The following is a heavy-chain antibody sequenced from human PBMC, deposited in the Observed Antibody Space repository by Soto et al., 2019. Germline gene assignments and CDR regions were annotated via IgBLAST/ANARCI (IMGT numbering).Heavy chain of an antibody. CDR1: GVTFSGSA. Sequence: GGSLRLACAASGVTFSGSAMHWVRQASGKGLEWVGRIRSKANSYATAYAASVKGRFTISRDDSKNTAYLQMNGLKTEDTAVYYCTSVLDYWGQGTLVTVSS. J-gene: IGHJ4*02. CDR2: IRSKANSYAT. V-gene: IGHV3-73*01. CDR3: TSVLDY.